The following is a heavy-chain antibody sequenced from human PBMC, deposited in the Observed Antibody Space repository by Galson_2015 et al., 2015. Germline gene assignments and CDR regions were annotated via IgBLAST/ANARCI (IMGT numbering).Heavy chain of an antibody. CDR3: ARGRHRKLSTRSRMNDAFDI. D-gene: IGHD5-18*01. J-gene: IGHJ3*02. V-gene: IGHV1-69*13. CDR1: GGTFSSYA. CDR2: IIPIFGTA. Sequence: SVKVSCKASGGTFSSYAISWVRQAPGQGLGWMGGIIPIFGTANYAQKFQGRVTITADESTSTAYMELSSLRSEDTAVYYCARGRHRKLSTRSRMNDAFDIWGQGTMVTVSS.